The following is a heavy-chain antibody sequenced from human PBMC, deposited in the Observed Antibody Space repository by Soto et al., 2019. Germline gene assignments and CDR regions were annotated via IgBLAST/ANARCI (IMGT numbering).Heavy chain of an antibody. D-gene: IGHD2-15*01. J-gene: IGHJ6*02. Sequence: QTGGSLRLSCAASGFTFSSYAMSWVRQAPGKGLEWVSAISGSGGSTYYADSVKGRFTISRDNSKNTLYLQMNSLRAEDTAVYYCATLGYCSGGSCYSPYYYGMDVWGQGTTVTVSS. V-gene: IGHV3-23*01. CDR1: GFTFSSYA. CDR3: ATLGYCSGGSCYSPYYYGMDV. CDR2: ISGSGGST.